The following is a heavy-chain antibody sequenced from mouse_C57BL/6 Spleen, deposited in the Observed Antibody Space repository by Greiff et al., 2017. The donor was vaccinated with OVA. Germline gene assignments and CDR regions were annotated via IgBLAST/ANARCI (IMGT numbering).Heavy chain of an antibody. V-gene: IGHV1-76*01. Sequence: VQVVEPGAELVRPGASVKLSCKASGYTFTDYYINWVKQRPGQGLEWIARIDPGSGNTYYNEKFKGKATLTAEKSSSTAYMQLSSLTSEDAAVYFCARDGDGYPFAYWGQGTLVTVSA. CDR2: IDPGSGNT. D-gene: IGHD2-3*01. CDR1: GYTFTDYY. CDR3: ARDGDGYPFAY. J-gene: IGHJ3*01.